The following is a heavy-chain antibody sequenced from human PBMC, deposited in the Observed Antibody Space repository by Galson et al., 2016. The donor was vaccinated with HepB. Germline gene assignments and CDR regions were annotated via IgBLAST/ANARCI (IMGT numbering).Heavy chain of an antibody. V-gene: IGHV3-66*02. CDR1: GFTLSNNY. J-gene: IGHJ3*02. Sequence: SLRLSCAASGFTLSNNYMSWVRQAPGKGLEWVSLIYSAGSTYYADSVKGRFTISRDNSKNTVYLQMNSLRAEDTAVYYCARDHWFRESGDAFDIWGQGTMVTVSS. CDR2: IYSAGST. CDR3: ARDHWFRESGDAFDI. D-gene: IGHD3-10*01.